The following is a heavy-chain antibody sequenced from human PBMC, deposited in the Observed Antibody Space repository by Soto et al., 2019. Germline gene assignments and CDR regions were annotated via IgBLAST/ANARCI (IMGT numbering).Heavy chain of an antibody. D-gene: IGHD5-12*01. Sequence: NPSETLSLTCTVSGGSISSGDYYWSWIRQPPGKGLEWIGYVHYSGSTYYNPSLKSRVTISVDTSKNQFSLKLSSVTAAGTAVYYCARIGCSDITCPFDYWGQGTLVTVSS. CDR2: VHYSGST. J-gene: IGHJ4*02. CDR1: GGSISSGDYY. V-gene: IGHV4-30-4*01. CDR3: ARIGCSDITCPFDY.